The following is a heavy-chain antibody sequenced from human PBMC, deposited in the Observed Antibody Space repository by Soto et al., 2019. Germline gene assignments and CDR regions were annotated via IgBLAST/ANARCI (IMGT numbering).Heavy chain of an antibody. CDR1: GGTFSSYA. Sequence: QVQLVQSGAEVKKPGSSVKVSCKASGGTFSSYAISWVRQAPGQGLEWMGGIIPIFGTANYAQKFQGRVTITADESTSTGYRELSSLRSEDTAVYYCVRGHPNWGPDLVNWFDPWGQGTLVTVSS. CDR2: IIPIFGTA. CDR3: VRGHPNWGPDLVNWFDP. V-gene: IGHV1-69*12. D-gene: IGHD7-27*01. J-gene: IGHJ5*02.